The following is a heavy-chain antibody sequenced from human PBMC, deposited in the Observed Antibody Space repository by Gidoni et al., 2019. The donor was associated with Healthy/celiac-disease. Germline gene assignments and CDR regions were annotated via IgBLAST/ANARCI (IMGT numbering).Heavy chain of an antibody. D-gene: IGHD3-16*01. J-gene: IGHJ5*02. V-gene: IGHV3-33*01. Sequence: QVQLVESGGGVVQPGRSLRLSCAASGFTFSSYGMHWVRQAPGKGLEWVAVIWYDGSNKYYADSVKGRFTISRDNSKNTLYLQMNSLRAEDTAVYYCARDGKDGGNWFDPWGQGTLVTVSS. CDR2: IWYDGSNK. CDR1: GFTFSSYG. CDR3: ARDGKDGGNWFDP.